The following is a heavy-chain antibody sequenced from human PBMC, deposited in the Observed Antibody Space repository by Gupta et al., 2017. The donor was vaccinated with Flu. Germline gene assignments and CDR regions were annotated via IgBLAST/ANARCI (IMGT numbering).Heavy chain of an antibody. V-gene: IGHV4-39*01. D-gene: IGHD2-2*01. CDR2: IYYSGST. CDR3: ARSGYCSSTSCHWPDYYYYYMDV. Sequence: WIGSIYYSGSTYNNPSLKSRVTISVDTSKNQFSLKLSSVTAADTAVYYCARSGYCSSTSCHWPDYYYYYMDVWGKGTTVTVSS. J-gene: IGHJ6*03.